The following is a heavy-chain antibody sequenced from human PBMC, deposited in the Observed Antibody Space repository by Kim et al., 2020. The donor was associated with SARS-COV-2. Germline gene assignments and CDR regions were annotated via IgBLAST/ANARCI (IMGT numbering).Heavy chain of an antibody. CDR1: GGSISSSNW. V-gene: IGHV4-4*02. CDR3: ARGRRITMIVVVKNAFDI. J-gene: IGHJ3*02. CDR2: IYHSGST. Sequence: SETLSLTCAVSGGSISSSNWWSWVRQPPGKGLEWIGEIYHSGSTNYNPSLKSRVTISVDKSKNQFSLKLSSVTAADTAVYYCARGRRITMIVVVKNAFDIWGQGTMVTVSS. D-gene: IGHD3-22*01.